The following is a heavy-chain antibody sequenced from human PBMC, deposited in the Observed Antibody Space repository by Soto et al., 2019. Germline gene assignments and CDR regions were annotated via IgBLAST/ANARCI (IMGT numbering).Heavy chain of an antibody. Sequence: SVKVSCKASGFTFTSTAMQWVRQARGQRLEGIGWIVVGSGNTNYAQKFQERVTITRDMSTSTAYMELSSLRSEDTAVYYCAADPWFGELLFAFDIWGQGTMVTVSS. CDR2: IVVGSGNT. CDR3: AADPWFGELLFAFDI. J-gene: IGHJ3*02. D-gene: IGHD3-10*01. V-gene: IGHV1-58*02. CDR1: GFTFTSTA.